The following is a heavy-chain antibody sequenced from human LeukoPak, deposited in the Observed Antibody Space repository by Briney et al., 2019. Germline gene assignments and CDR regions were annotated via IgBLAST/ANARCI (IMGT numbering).Heavy chain of an antibody. D-gene: IGHD3-16*02. J-gene: IGHJ4*02. CDR2: ISGSGGST. CDR3: AKGVLVYDYVWGSYRYTDPFDY. V-gene: IGHV3-23*01. CDR1: GFSFSDYY. Sequence: SGGSLRLSCAASGFSFSDYYMSWIRQAPGKGLEWVSAISGSGGSTYYADSVKGRFTISRDNSKNTLYLQMNSLRAEDTAVYYCAKGVLVYDYVWGSYRYTDPFDYWGQGTLVTVSS.